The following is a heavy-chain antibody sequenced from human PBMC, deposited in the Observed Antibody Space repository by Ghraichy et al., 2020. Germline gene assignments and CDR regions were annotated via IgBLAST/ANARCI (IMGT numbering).Heavy chain of an antibody. CDR2: ISSSSSYI. CDR3: ARAHITMVQGAFDP. D-gene: IGHD3-10*01. V-gene: IGHV3-21*01. Sequence: GGSLRLSCAASGFTFSSYSMNWVRQAPGKGLEWVSSISSSSSYIYYADSVKGRFTISRDNAKNSLYLQMNSLRAEDTAVYYCARAHITMVQGAFDPWGQGTLVTVSS. J-gene: IGHJ5*02. CDR1: GFTFSSYS.